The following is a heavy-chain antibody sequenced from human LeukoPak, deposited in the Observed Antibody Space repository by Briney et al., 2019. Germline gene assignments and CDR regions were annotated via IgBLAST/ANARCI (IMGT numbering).Heavy chain of an antibody. Sequence: SETLSLTCVVSGGSISSTSYYWGWIRQPPGKGLEWIGSIYYSGSTYYNPSLKSRVTISVDTSKNQFSLKLSSVTAADTAVYYCARDPTTVTTDPSPGGTKNWGQGTLVTVSS. V-gene: IGHV4-39*07. CDR2: IYYSGST. J-gene: IGHJ4*02. CDR1: GGSISSTSYY. CDR3: ARDPTTVTTDPSPGGTKN. D-gene: IGHD4-17*01.